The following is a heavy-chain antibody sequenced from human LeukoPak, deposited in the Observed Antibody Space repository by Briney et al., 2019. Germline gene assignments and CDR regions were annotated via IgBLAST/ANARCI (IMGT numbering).Heavy chain of an antibody. CDR1: GFPFSSYG. CDR3: ARDPPGIAASGTYY. Sequence: GGSLRLSCAASGFPFSSYGMNWVRQAPGKGLEWVSLIYSRGGTSYADSVKGRFTISRDSSKNTLFLQMNSLRVEDTTVYYCARDPPGIAASGTYYWGQGTLVTVSS. CDR2: IYSRGGT. V-gene: IGHV3-53*01. J-gene: IGHJ4*02. D-gene: IGHD6-13*01.